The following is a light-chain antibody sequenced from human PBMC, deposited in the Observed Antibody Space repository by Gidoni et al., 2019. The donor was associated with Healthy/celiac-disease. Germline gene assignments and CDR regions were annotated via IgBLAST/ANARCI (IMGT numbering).Light chain of an antibody. J-gene: IGKJ3*01. V-gene: IGKV1-39*01. CDR2: AAS. CDR3: QQSYSTPLFT. Sequence: DIQMTQSPSSLSASVGDRVTIPCRASQSISSYLTWYQQKQGKAPKLLIYAASSVQSGVPSRFSGSGSGTDFTLTISSLQPEDFATYYCQQSYSTPLFTFGPGTKVDIK. CDR1: QSISSY.